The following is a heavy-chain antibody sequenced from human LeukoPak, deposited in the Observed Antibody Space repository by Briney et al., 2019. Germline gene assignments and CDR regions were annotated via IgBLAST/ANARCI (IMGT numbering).Heavy chain of an antibody. D-gene: IGHD3-10*01. J-gene: IGHJ6*02. Sequence: SETLSLTCAVYGGSFSGYYWIWIRQPPGKGLEWIGEINHSGSTNYNPSLKRRVTISVDTSKNQFSLKLSSVTAADTAVYYCASPGVYYYYYGMDVWGQGTTVTVSS. V-gene: IGHV4-34*01. CDR2: INHSGST. CDR1: GGSFSGYY. CDR3: ASPGVYYYYYGMDV.